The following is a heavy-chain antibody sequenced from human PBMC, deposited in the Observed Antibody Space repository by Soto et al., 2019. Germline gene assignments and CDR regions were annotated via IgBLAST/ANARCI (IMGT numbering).Heavy chain of an antibody. V-gene: IGHV1-58*02. J-gene: IGHJ6*02. CDR1: GFTITSSA. Sequence: SVKVSCKASGFTITSSAMQWVRQARGQRLEWIGWIVVGSGNTNYAQKFQERVTITRDMSTSTAYMELSSLRSEDTAVYYCAADPAYYDILTGPPEQYYYYGMDVWGQGTTVTVSS. D-gene: IGHD3-9*01. CDR3: AADPAYYDILTGPPEQYYYYGMDV. CDR2: IVVGSGNT.